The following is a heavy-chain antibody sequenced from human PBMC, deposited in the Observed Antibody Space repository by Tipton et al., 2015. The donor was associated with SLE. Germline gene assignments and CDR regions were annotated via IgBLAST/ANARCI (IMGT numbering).Heavy chain of an antibody. V-gene: IGHV4-59*01. CDR2: IYYSGSS. CDR1: GGSISNYY. D-gene: IGHD1-26*01. J-gene: IGHJ4*02. Sequence: TLSLTCTVSGGSISNYYGSWIRQPPGRGLEWIGYIYYSGSSNYNPSLKSRVTISVDTSKNQFSLKLGSVTAADTAVYYCARDPGGTYLDYWGQGTPVTVSS. CDR3: ARDPGGTYLDY.